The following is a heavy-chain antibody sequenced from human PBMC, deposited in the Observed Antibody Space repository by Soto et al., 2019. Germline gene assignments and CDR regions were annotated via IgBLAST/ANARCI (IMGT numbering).Heavy chain of an antibody. Sequence: QVQLVQSGAEEKKPGASVKVSCKASGYTFTSYAMHWVRQAPGQRLEWMGWINAGNGNTKYSQKFQGRVTITRDTSARTAYMQLTSLRAKVTAVYWWARSSGYYLIDDYWGQGTRDTVSA. J-gene: IGHJ4*02. V-gene: IGHV1-3*05. CDR3: ARSSGYYLIDDY. D-gene: IGHD3-22*01. CDR2: INAGNGNT. CDR1: GYTFTSYA.